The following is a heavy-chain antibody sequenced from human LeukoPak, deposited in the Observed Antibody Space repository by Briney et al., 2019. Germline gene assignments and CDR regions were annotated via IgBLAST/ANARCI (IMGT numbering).Heavy chain of an antibody. CDR1: GGSFSGYY. J-gene: IGHJ6*02. CDR3: ATLPLYYDILTGYYEPYYGMDV. CDR2: INHSGST. Sequence: SETLSLTCAVYGGSFSGYYWSWIRQPPGKGLEWIGEINHSGSTNYNPSLKSRVTISVDTSKSQFSLKLSSVTAADTAVYYCATLPLYYDILTGYYEPYYGMDVWGQGTTVTVSS. D-gene: IGHD3-9*01. V-gene: IGHV4-34*01.